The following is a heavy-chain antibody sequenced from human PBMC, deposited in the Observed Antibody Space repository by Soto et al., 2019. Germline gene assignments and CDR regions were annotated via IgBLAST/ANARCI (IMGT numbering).Heavy chain of an antibody. CDR3: ARDLWVEPELYYYGMDV. J-gene: IGHJ6*02. Sequence: SETLSLTCTVSGDSISSADYYWSWIRPTPGKGLEWIGHIFYSGTTYYNPSLKSRLTISVDTSKNHFSLRLTSVTAADTAVYYCARDLWVEPELYYYGMDVWGQGTTVTGSS. D-gene: IGHD1-1*01. CDR1: GDSISSADYY. V-gene: IGHV4-30-4*01. CDR2: IFYSGTT.